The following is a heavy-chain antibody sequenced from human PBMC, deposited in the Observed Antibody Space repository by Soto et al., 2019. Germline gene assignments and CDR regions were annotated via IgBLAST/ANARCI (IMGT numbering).Heavy chain of an antibody. CDR3: ARGHTRSSGIY. CDR1: GFTFSAYW. CDR2: TNQDGSGK. J-gene: IGHJ1*01. Sequence: EVQLVESGGGLVQPGGSLRLSCAASGFTFSAYWMSWVRQAPGKGLEWVANTNQDGSGKYYVDSVKGRFTISRDNATNSLYLQMDSLRADDTAVYYCARGHTRSSGIYWGQGALVTVSS. V-gene: IGHV3-7*04. D-gene: IGHD6-6*01.